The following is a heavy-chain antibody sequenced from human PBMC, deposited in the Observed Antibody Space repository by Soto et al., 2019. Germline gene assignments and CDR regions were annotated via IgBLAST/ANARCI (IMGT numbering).Heavy chain of an antibody. Sequence: EVQLVESGGGVVQPGGSLRLSCAASGFTFSGHWMHWVRQAPGEGLVWVSRITPDGSTTDYADSVKGRFSISRDNAKNMVYLQMNSLRVEDTAVYYCTSLSIAVAHFAVDLWGQGTRVTVSS. CDR1: GFTFSGHW. D-gene: IGHD6-19*01. CDR3: TSLSIAVAHFAVDL. CDR2: ITPDGSTT. J-gene: IGHJ3*01. V-gene: IGHV3-74*01.